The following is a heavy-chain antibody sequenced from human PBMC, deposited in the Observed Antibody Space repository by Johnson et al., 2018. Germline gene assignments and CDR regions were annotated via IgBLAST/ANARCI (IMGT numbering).Heavy chain of an antibody. V-gene: IGHV4-34*01. Sequence: QVQLQQWGAGLLKPSETLSLTCAVYGGSFSGYYWNWVRQPPGKGLEWIGEINHSGGTNYDPSLKRRVTIAVDRGKNPFSLKLGSVPAADTAGFYCARSGGVYDYMDVWAKGTTVTVSS. CDR3: ARSGGVYDYMDV. CDR1: GGSFSGYY. J-gene: IGHJ6*03. CDR2: INHSGGT. D-gene: IGHD2-8*01.